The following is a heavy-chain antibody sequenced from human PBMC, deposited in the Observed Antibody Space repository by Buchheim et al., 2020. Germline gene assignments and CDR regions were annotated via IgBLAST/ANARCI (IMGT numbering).Heavy chain of an antibody. CDR2: ISVCNGNT. Sequence: QVQLVQSGVEVKKPGASVKVSCKASGYTFTSYDISWVRQAPGQGLEWMGWISVCNGNTNSAQNLQGRVTMTTDTSTSTAYMELRSLRSDDTAMYYCARSQHYYENNWFDSWGQGTL. CDR3: ARSQHYYENNWFDS. D-gene: IGHD3-22*01. J-gene: IGHJ5*01. V-gene: IGHV1-18*04. CDR1: GYTFTSYD.